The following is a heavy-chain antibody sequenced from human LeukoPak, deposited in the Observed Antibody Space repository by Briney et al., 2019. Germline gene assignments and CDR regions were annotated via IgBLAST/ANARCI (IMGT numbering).Heavy chain of an antibody. J-gene: IGHJ3*02. CDR2: ISSSSSTI. D-gene: IGHD3-3*01. Sequence: PGGSLRLSCAASGFTFSSYGMNWVRQAPGKGLEWVSYISSSSSTIYYADSVKGRFTISRDNAKNSLYLQMNSLRAEDTAVYYCARGNVLRFLEWSSGAFDIWGQGTMVTVSS. CDR3: ARGNVLRFLEWSSGAFDI. CDR1: GFTFSSYG. V-gene: IGHV3-48*01.